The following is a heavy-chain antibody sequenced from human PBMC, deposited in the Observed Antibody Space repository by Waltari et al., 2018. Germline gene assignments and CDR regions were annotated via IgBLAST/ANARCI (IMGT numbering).Heavy chain of an antibody. J-gene: IGHJ4*02. CDR2: IYSGGST. V-gene: IGHV3-23*03. D-gene: IGHD1-26*01. CDR1: GFTFSSYA. CDR3: AKDPRDRYSGSYGFDY. Sequence: VQLVQSGAEVKKPGGSLRLSCAASGFTFSSYAMSWVRQAPGKGLEWVSVIYSGGSTYYADSVKGRFTISRDNSKNTLYLQMNSLRAEDTAVYYCAKDPRDRYSGSYGFDYWGQGTLVTVSS.